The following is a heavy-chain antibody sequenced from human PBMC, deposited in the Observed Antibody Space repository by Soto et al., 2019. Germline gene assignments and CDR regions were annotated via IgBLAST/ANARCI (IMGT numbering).Heavy chain of an antibody. V-gene: IGHV4-59*08. Sequence: QVQLQESGPGLVKPSETLSLTCTVTGDSLTNYYCSWFRQPPGKVLEWIGYIMYSGYSAYNLSLKRRVTMSMDTSKTQFSLMLESVTATDTAVYYCARHGFGPLHGLVDVWGQGTTVIVSS. D-gene: IGHD3-10*01. CDR2: IMYSGYS. CDR1: GDSLTNYY. CDR3: ARHGFGPLHGLVDV. J-gene: IGHJ6*02.